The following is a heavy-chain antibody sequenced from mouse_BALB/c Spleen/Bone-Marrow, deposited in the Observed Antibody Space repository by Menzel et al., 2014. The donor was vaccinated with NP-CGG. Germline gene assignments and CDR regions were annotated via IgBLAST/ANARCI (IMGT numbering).Heavy chain of an antibody. CDR1: GFNIKDTY. D-gene: IGHD2-1*01. V-gene: IGHV14-3*02. Sequence: EVQLQQSGAELVKPGASVKLSCTASGFNIKDTYMHWVKQRPEQGLEWIGRIDPANGNTKYDPKFQGKATITADTSSNAAWLQVSRLTSEDAAVCCCARYGRWVGCCGMDCWGQGASVTVAS. CDR2: IDPANGNT. CDR3: ARYGRWVGCCGMDC. J-gene: IGHJ4*01.